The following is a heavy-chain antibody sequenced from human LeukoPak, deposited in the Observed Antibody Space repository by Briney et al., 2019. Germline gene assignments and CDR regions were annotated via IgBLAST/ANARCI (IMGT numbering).Heavy chain of an antibody. D-gene: IGHD1-26*01. CDR2: ISYSGST. V-gene: IGHV4-59*01. Sequence: KPSETLSLTCTVSGGSISSYYWSWIRQPPGKGLEWIGYISYSGSTNCNPSLKSRVTISVDTSKNQFSLNLSSVSAADTAVYYCARAHSGSSLVEFWGQGTLVTVSS. J-gene: IGHJ4*02. CDR3: ARAHSGSSLVEF. CDR1: GGSISSYY.